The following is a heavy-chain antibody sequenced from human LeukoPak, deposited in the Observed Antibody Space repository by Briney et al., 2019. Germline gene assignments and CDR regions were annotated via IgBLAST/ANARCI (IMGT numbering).Heavy chain of an antibody. D-gene: IGHD2-15*01. CDR1: GFTFSSYG. CDR2: IRYDGSNK. Sequence: SGGSLRLSCAASGFTFSSYGMRWVRQAPGKGLEWVAFIRYDGSNKYYADSVKGRFTISRDNSKNSLYLQMNSLSAEDTAVYYCAKIRPSCSGGSCYYYYYYYMDVWGKGTTVTISS. V-gene: IGHV3-30*02. J-gene: IGHJ6*03. CDR3: AKIRPSCSGGSCYYYYYYYMDV.